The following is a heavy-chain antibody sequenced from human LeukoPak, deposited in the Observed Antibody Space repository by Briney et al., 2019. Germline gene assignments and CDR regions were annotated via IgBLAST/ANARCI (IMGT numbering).Heavy chain of an antibody. J-gene: IGHJ6*03. Sequence: SQTLSLTCTVSGGSISSGSYYWSWIRQPAGKGLEWIGRIYTSGSTNFNPSLKSRVTISVDTSKNQFSLKLSSVTAADTAVYYCARDFRLHSSSRRANYYYYYYMDVWGKGTTVTVSS. CDR3: ARDFRLHSSSRRANYYYYYYMDV. D-gene: IGHD6-6*01. CDR2: IYTSGST. CDR1: GGSISSGSYY. V-gene: IGHV4-61*02.